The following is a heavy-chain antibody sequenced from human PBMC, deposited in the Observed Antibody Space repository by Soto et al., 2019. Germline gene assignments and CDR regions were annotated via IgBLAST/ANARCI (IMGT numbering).Heavy chain of an antibody. CDR3: ASLLRVRNTAAYGY. Sequence: GESLKISCRGSGYTFTDYWIVWVRQMPGKGLEWMGIIYPGDSDTRYSPSFQGQVTISADKSISTAYLQWSSLKASDTAMYYCASLLRVRNTAAYGYWGQGTLVTVSS. CDR2: IYPGDSDT. D-gene: IGHD6-13*01. J-gene: IGHJ4*02. V-gene: IGHV5-51*01. CDR1: GYTFTDYW.